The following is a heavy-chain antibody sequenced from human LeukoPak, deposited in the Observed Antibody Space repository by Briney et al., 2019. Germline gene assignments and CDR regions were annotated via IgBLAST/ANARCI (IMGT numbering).Heavy chain of an antibody. CDR3: ARSMYSGSYGAFDM. V-gene: IGHV3-74*01. D-gene: IGHD1-26*01. Sequence: PGGSLRLSCAASGFTFSSFWMFWVRHAPGKGLVWVSRINTDGSTTSYADSVKGRLTISRDNAKNTLYLQIISLRAEDTAVYYCARSMYSGSYGAFDMWGEGTMVTVPS. CDR2: INTDGSTT. CDR1: GFTFSSFW. J-gene: IGHJ3*02.